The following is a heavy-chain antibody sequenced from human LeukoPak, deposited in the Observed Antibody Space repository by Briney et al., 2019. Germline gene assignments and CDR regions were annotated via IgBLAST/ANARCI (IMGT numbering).Heavy chain of an antibody. CDR1: GGSISSSSYY. V-gene: IGHV4-39*07. CDR3: ARDTVAVAGTDY. D-gene: IGHD6-19*01. J-gene: IGHJ4*02. CDR2: IYYSGST. Sequence: SETLSLTCTVSGGSISSSSYYWGWIRQPPGKGLEWIGTIYYSGSTYYNPSLKSRVTISVDTSKNQFSLKLTSVTAADTAVYYCARDTVAVAGTDYWGQGTLVTVSS.